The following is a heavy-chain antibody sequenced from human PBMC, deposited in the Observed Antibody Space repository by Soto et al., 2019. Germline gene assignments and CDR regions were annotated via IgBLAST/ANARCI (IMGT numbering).Heavy chain of an antibody. Sequence: ASVKVSCKASGYTFTSYAMHWVRQAPGQRLEWMGWINAGNGNTKYSQKFRDRVTITRDTSASTGYMELSSLRSEDTAVYYCARGKGMEENYYYYGMDVWGQGTTVTVSS. V-gene: IGHV1-3*01. D-gene: IGHD1-1*01. CDR2: INAGNGNT. CDR3: ARGKGMEENYYYYGMDV. J-gene: IGHJ6*02. CDR1: GYTFTSYA.